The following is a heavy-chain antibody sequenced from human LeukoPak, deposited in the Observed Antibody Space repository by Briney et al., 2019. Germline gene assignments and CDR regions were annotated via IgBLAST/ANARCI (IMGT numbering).Heavy chain of an antibody. J-gene: IGHJ4*02. V-gene: IGHV4-39*07. D-gene: IGHD6-19*01. CDR3: ARAQPPPRYSSGWAPDY. Sequence: PSETLSLTCTVSGGSFSSSSYYWGWIRQPPGKGLEWIGSIYYSGSTYYNPSLKSRVTISVDTSKNQFSLKLSSVTAADTAVYYCARAQPPPRYSSGWAPDYWGQGTLVTVSS. CDR2: IYYSGST. CDR1: GGSFSSSSYY.